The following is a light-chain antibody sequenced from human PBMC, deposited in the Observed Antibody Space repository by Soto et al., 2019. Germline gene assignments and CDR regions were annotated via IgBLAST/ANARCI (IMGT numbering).Light chain of an antibody. CDR3: LQTYSTPWT. J-gene: IGKJ1*01. Sequence: DTQISRSQSSLPASVGDSVTITCRASQSISSYLNWDQQKPGKAPKLLIYAASSLESGVPSTFSGNGSGTDFTLTISILQPEDFAPYYCLQTYSTPWTSGQGTKL. CDR2: AAS. V-gene: IGKV1-39*01. CDR1: QSISSY.